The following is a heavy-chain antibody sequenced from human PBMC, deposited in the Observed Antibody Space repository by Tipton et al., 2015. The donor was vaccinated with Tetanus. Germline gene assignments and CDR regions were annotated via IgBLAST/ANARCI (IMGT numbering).Heavy chain of an antibody. V-gene: IGHV4-39*07. D-gene: IGHD6-19*01. CDR2: ISPSGNT. CDR3: ARGSGWADF. Sequence: LRLSCSVSGGSISGSSYFWRWIRQPPGKGLEWIGEISPSGNTNYNPSLKSRVTISADTSRNQFSLTLSSVTAADTAVYYCARGSGWADFWGQGTQVTVSS. CDR1: GGSISGSSYF. J-gene: IGHJ4*02.